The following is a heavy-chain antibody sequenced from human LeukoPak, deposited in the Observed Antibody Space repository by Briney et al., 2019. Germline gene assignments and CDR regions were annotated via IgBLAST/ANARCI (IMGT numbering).Heavy chain of an antibody. Sequence: GGSLRLSCAASGFTFSSYSMNWVRQAPGKGLEWVSSISSSSSSYIYYADSVKGRFTISRDNAKNSLYLQMNSLRAEDTAVYYCARDRDYDFWSSTPIFDYWGQGTLVTVSS. D-gene: IGHD3-3*01. CDR2: ISSSSSSYI. V-gene: IGHV3-21*01. J-gene: IGHJ4*02. CDR3: ARDRDYDFWSSTPIFDY. CDR1: GFTFSSYS.